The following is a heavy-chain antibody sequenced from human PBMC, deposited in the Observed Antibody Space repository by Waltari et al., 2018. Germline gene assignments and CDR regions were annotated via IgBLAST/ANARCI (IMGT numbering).Heavy chain of an antibody. CDR1: GFTVSSNY. V-gene: IGHV3-53*01. Sequence: EVQLVESGGGLITPGGSLRLSCAASGFTVSSNYMSWVRTAPGKGLGWVSVIYSGGSTYYADSLKGRFTISRDNSKNTLYLQMNSLRAEDTAVYYCARDGGKDYYDSSGSAYWGQGTLVTVSS. D-gene: IGHD3-22*01. J-gene: IGHJ4*02. CDR2: IYSGGST. CDR3: ARDGGKDYYDSSGSAY.